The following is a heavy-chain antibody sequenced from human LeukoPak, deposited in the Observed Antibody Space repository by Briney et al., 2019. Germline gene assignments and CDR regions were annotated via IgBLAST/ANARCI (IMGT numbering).Heavy chain of an antibody. CDR2: IKEDGSEK. CDR1: GFTFSSYW. J-gene: IGHJ4*02. CDR3: ARGRFNYDSTGYSSFYY. D-gene: IGHD3-22*01. Sequence: AGGSLRLSCAASGFTFSSYWMSWVRQAPGKGLEWVANIKEDGSEKYYVDSVKGRFTISRDNAKNSVYLQMNSLGAEDTAVYYCARGRFNYDSTGYSSFYYWGQGTLVTVSS. V-gene: IGHV3-7*01.